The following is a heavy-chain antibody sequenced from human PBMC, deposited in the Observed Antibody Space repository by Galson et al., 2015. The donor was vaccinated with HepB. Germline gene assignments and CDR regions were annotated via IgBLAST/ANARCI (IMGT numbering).Heavy chain of an antibody. V-gene: IGHV3-64D*06. CDR2: ISGSGHST. CDR1: GFTFSSYA. Sequence: SLRLSCAASGFTFSSYAMHWVRQAPGRGLEYISAISGSGHSTYYADSVKGRFTVFRDNSRNTLYLQMSSLRTDDTAFYFCVKDLREDFVPIVPAPKHVWGQGALVIVSS. D-gene: IGHD2-2*01. CDR3: VKDLREDFVPIVPAPKHV. J-gene: IGHJ3*01.